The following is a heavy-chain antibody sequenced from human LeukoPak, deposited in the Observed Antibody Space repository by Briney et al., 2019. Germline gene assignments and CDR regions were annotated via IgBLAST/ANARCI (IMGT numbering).Heavy chain of an antibody. Sequence: AEPLTLTCTVSGGSLSGFFWTWIRQAPGRELEWVGSIYHIGSSTKYNPSLKSRCPISGDTSKSQFSLNLNSATAADTDVYYCARTSQHCYGSGTNLTPWPAGMDVWGQGTTVTVSS. CDR3: ARTSQHCYGSGTNLTPWPAGMDV. D-gene: IGHD3-10*01. CDR2: IYHIGSST. J-gene: IGHJ6*02. V-gene: IGHV4-59*01. CDR1: GGSLSGFF.